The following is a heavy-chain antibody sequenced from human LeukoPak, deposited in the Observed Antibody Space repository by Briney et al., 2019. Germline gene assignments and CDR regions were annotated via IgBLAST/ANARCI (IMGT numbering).Heavy chain of an antibody. J-gene: IGHJ3*02. CDR2: ISHSGST. V-gene: IGHV4-59*01. D-gene: IGHD6-13*01. CDR1: GFTFSSYA. CDR3: ARPYSSSHAGAFDI. Sequence: GSLRLSCAASGFTFSSYAMHWVRQPPGKGLEWIGYISHSGSTKYNASPKSRVTISIDTSKNQFSLKLRSVTAADTAVYYCARPYSSSHAGAFDIWGQGTMVTVSS.